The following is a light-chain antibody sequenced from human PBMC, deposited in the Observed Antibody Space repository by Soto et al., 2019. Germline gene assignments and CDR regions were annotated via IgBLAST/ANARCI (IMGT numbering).Light chain of an antibody. CDR2: AAS. V-gene: IGKV1-9*01. CDR1: QGISSY. Sequence: IQLTQSPSSLSASVVDRFTITFRASQGISSYLAWYQQKPGKAPKLLIYAASTLQSGVPSRFSGSGSGTDFTLTISSLQPEDFATYYCQKLNSYPITFGQGKRREIK. CDR3: QKLNSYPIT. J-gene: IGKJ5*01.